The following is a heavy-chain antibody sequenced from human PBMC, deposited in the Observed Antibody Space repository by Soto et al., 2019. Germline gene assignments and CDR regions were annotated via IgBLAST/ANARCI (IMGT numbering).Heavy chain of an antibody. CDR2: IYYTGST. J-gene: IGHJ4*02. D-gene: IGHD4-17*01. Sequence: SETLSLTCTVSGGSMSSNYWTWIRQSPGKGLEWIGYIYYTGSTKYNPSLKSRVTISLDTSKTQFSLRLTSVTSADTAVYYCARGGSYGDFFDYWGQGAQVTVSS. V-gene: IGHV4-59*01. CDR3: ARGGSYGDFFDY. CDR1: GGSMSSNY.